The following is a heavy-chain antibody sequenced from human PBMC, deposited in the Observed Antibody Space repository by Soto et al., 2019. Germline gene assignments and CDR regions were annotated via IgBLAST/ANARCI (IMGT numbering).Heavy chain of an antibody. CDR1: GFTFDDFA. Sequence: GGSLRLSCAASGFTFDDFAMCWVRQVPGKGLEWISLVNWDGDTTFYADSVKGRFIISRDNSKNSVYLQMNSLRSEDSAMYYCAKGATVTTHYQYYGMDVWGQGTTVTVPS. J-gene: IGHJ6*02. V-gene: IGHV3-43D*04. CDR3: AKGATVTTHYQYYGMDV. D-gene: IGHD4-17*01. CDR2: VNWDGDTT.